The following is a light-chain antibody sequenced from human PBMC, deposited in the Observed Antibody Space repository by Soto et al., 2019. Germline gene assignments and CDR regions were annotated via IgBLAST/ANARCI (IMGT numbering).Light chain of an antibody. J-gene: IGKJ5*01. CDR3: QQYGYSPIT. CDR2: EAS. V-gene: IGKV3-20*01. Sequence: IVLTQSPGTLSLSPGERATLSCRAGQRVSSNYLAWYQQKPGQAPRLLIYEASSRATGIPDKFSGSGSGTDFTLTIDGLEPEDFAVYYWQQYGYSPITFGQGTRLEIK. CDR1: QRVSSNY.